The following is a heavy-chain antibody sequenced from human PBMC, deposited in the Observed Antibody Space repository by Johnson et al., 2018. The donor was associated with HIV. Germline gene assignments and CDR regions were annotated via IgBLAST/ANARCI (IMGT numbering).Heavy chain of an antibody. CDR1: GFTVSRNS. Sequence: VLLVESGGGVVQPGGSLRLSCAVSGFTVSRNSMSWVRQAPGKGLACVAVIYSCGSTYYADSVKGRFTISRDNAKNSLYLQMNSLRAEDTALYYCAKAPNPILGTDAFDIWGQGTMVTVSS. J-gene: IGHJ3*02. CDR3: AKAPNPILGTDAFDI. CDR2: IYSCGST. D-gene: IGHD2/OR15-2a*01. V-gene: IGHV3-66*02.